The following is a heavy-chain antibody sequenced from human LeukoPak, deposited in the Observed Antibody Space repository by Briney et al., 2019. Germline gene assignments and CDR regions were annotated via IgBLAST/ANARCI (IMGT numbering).Heavy chain of an antibody. CDR1: GGSFSGYY. V-gene: IGHV4-34*01. D-gene: IGHD1-26*01. J-gene: IGHJ4*02. CDR2: INHSGST. CDR3: ARARSIVGAPFDY. Sequence: PSETLSLTRAVYGGSFSGYYWSWIRQPPGKGLEWIGEINHSGSTNYNPSLKSRVTISVDTSKNQFSLKLSSVTAADTAVYYCARARSIVGAPFDYWGQGTLVTVSS.